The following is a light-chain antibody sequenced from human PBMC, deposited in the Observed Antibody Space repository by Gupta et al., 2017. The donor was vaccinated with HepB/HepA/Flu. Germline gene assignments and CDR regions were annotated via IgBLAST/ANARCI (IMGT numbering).Light chain of an antibody. Sequence: QPVLTQQPSASGTPGQRVTVACSGSSSNIGNDNAYWYQQLPGTAPKLLIYNDNQRPSGVPARFSGSKSGTTASLAISGLRSEDEADYYCVGWDDSLSGYVFGAGTKVTVL. J-gene: IGLJ1*01. CDR2: NDN. V-gene: IGLV1-47*02. CDR1: SSNIGNDN. CDR3: VGWDDSLSGYV.